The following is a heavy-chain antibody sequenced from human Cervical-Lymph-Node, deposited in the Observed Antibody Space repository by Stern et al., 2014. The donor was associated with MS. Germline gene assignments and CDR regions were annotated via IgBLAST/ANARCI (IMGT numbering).Heavy chain of an antibody. CDR3: PRGEHIVVVTPILAHYYYGMDV. Sequence: QVQLVQSRPEVKRPGASVKVSCEAFGYHFTTYDINWVRQAPGQGLERVGWMSPKNSNQGYEQRIQDRATMSRKIYISTYSSYLRILELEYTSFYFCPRGEHIVVVTPILAHYYYGMDVWGQGTTVTVSS. V-gene: IGHV1-8*01. CDR2: MSPKNSNQ. D-gene: IGHD2-21*02. CDR1: GYHFTTYD. J-gene: IGHJ6*02.